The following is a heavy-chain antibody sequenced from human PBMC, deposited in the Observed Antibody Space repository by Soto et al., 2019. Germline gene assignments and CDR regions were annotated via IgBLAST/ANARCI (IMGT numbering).Heavy chain of an antibody. CDR2: AYYSGDT. CDR3: ARDRSTYGGGGTGEVKENWFDL. J-gene: IGHJ5*02. V-gene: IGHV4-59*01. Sequence: SETLSLTCSVSGGSISRYYWSWIRQPPGKGLEWIGYAYYSGDTGYNPSLQSRVTMAVDTSKNQVSLKLTSVTAADTAVYYCARDRSTYGGGGTGEVKENWFDLWGQGALVTVSS. D-gene: IGHD2-8*01. CDR1: GGSISRYY.